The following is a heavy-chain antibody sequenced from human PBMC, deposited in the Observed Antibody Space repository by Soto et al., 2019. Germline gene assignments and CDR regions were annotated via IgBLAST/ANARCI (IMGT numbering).Heavy chain of an antibody. V-gene: IGHV4-39*01. D-gene: IGHD3-22*01. J-gene: IGHJ4*02. CDR1: GGSISSSSYY. CDR2: IYYSGST. Sequence: QLQLQESGPGLVKPSETLSLTCTVSGGSISSSSYYWGWIRQPPGKGLEWIGSIYYSGSTYYNPSLKSRVTISVDTSKNQFSLKLSSVTAADTAVYYCAISMIVVHFDYWGQGTLVTVSS. CDR3: AISMIVVHFDY.